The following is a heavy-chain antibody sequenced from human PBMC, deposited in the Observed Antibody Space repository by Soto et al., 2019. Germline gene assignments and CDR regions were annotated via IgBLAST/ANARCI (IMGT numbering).Heavy chain of an antibody. CDR1: GFTFSSYS. D-gene: IGHD4-17*01. V-gene: IGHV3-21*01. CDR2: ISSSSSYI. CDR3: ASLPTVTYQYYGMDV. J-gene: IGHJ6*02. Sequence: EVQLVESGGGLVKPGGSLRLSCAASGFTFSSYSMNWVRQAPGKGLEWVSSISSSSSYIYYADSVKGRFTISRDNAKNSLYLQMNSLRAEATAVYYCASLPTVTYQYYGMDVWGQGTTVTVSS.